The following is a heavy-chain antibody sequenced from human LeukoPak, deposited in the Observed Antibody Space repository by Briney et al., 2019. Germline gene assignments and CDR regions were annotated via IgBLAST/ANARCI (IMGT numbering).Heavy chain of an antibody. Sequence: PSETLSLTCTVSGGSISSYYWSWIRQPPGKGLEWIGYIYYSGSTNYNPSLKSRVTISVDTSKNQFSLKLSSVTAADTAVYYCARLSSGYYNQYYFDYWGQGTLVTVSS. CDR1: GGSISSYY. D-gene: IGHD3-22*01. J-gene: IGHJ4*02. CDR2: IYYSGST. CDR3: ARLSSGYYNQYYFDY. V-gene: IGHV4-59*08.